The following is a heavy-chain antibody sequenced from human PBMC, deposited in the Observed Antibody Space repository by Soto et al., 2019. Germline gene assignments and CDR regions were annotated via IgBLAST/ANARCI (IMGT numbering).Heavy chain of an antibody. J-gene: IGHJ4*02. CDR3: ARDINANYYGSGSPLDY. D-gene: IGHD3-10*01. CDR1: GFSFSSYS. Sequence: EVQLVESGGGLVKPGGSLRLSCAASGFSFSSYSMNWVRQAPGKGLGWVSSISSSGRYIYYADSVKGRFTISRDNAKNSLYLQMNSLRAEDTAVYYCARDINANYYGSGSPLDYWGQRTLVTVSS. V-gene: IGHV3-21*01. CDR2: ISSSGRYI.